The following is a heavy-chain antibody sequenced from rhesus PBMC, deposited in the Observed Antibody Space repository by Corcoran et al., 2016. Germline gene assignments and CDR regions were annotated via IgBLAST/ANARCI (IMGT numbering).Heavy chain of an antibody. Sequence: QVQLQESGPGVVKPSETLSLTCAVSGGSISSGYDWSWIRQPPGKGLEWIGYIYGSSGSTNCNPSLKNRVTISRDASKNQFSLKLSSVTAADTAVYYCARGESGYYFCAFDFWGQGLRVTVSS. J-gene: IGHJ3*01. CDR2: IYGSSGST. V-gene: IGHV4-76*01. D-gene: IGHD3-28*01. CDR3: ARGESGYYFCAFDF. CDR1: GGSISSGYD.